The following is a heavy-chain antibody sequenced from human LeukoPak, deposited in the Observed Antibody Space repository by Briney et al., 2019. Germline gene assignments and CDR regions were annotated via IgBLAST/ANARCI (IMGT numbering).Heavy chain of an antibody. D-gene: IGHD3-3*01. CDR3: ARDAGLRFLEWLRGSKTYFDY. Sequence: GASVKVSCKASGYTFTSYAMNWVRQAPGQGLEWMGWINTNTGNPTYAQGFTGRFVFSLDTSVSTAYLQISSLKAEDTAVYYCARDAGLRFLEWLRGSKTYFDYWGQGTLVTVSS. CDR1: GYTFTSYA. J-gene: IGHJ4*02. V-gene: IGHV7-4-1*02. CDR2: INTNTGNP.